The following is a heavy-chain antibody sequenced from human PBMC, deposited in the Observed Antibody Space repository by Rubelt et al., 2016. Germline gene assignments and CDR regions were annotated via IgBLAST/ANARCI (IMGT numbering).Heavy chain of an antibody. V-gene: IGHV1-18*01. CDR1: GYTFSNYG. CDR3: ARDPLPYSSSWYGSDY. CDR2: VSAYNGNT. D-gene: IGHD6-13*01. Sequence: SGAEVKKPGASVKVSCKASGYTFSNYGVTWVRQAPGQGLEWMGWVSAYNGNTNYVQKLQGRLTMTTDTSTNTAYMELRSLGSDDTAVYYFARDPLPYSSSWYGSDYWGQGTLVTVSS. J-gene: IGHJ4*02.